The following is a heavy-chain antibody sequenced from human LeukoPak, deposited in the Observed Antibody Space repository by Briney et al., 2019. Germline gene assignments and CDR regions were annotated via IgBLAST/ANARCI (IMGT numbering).Heavy chain of an antibody. J-gene: IGHJ4*02. CDR1: GFTFSSYA. CDR3: AKDDRVFDY. CDR2: ISYDGNNK. V-gene: IGHV3-30-3*01. Sequence: HPGGSLRLSCAASGFTFSSYAMHWVRQAPGKGLEWVAVISYDGNNKYYADSVKGRFTISRDNSKNTLYLQMNSLRAEDTAVYYCAKDDRVFDYWGQGTLVTVSS. D-gene: IGHD1-14*01.